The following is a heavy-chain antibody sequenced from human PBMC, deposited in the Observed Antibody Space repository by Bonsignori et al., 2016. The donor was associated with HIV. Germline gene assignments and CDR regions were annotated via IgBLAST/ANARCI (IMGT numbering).Heavy chain of an antibody. V-gene: IGHV3-13*01. Sequence: GGSLRLSCAASGFTFSSYDMHWVRQATGKGLEWVSAIGTAGDTYYPGSVKGRFTISRENAKNSLYLQMNSLRAGDTAVYYCARGGTYDYVWGSSPSAFDIWGQGTMVTVSS. J-gene: IGHJ3*02. CDR1: GFTFSSYD. D-gene: IGHD3-16*01. CDR2: IGTAGDT. CDR3: ARGGTYDYVWGSSPSAFDI.